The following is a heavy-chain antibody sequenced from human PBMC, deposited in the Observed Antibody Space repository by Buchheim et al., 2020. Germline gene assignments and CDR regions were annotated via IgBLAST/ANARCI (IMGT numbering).Heavy chain of an antibody. CDR2: ISYDVSNK. CDR1: GFTFSSYG. CDR3: AKDRAPLYDSSGYYFLFDY. D-gene: IGHD3-22*01. V-gene: IGHV3-30*18. Sequence: QVQLVESGGGVVQPGRSLRLSCAASGFTFSSYGMHWVRQAPGKGLEWVAVISYDVSNKYYAASVKGRFTISRDNSKNTPYLQMNSLRAEDTAVYYCAKDRAPLYDSSGYYFLFDYWGQGTL. J-gene: IGHJ4*02.